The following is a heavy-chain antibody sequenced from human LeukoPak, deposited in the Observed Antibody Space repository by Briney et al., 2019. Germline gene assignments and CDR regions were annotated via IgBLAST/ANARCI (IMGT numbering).Heavy chain of an antibody. CDR2: IWYDGSKK. CDR1: GFTFSSYG. V-gene: IGHV3-33*06. Sequence: PGRSLRLSCAASGFTFSSYGMHWVRQAPGKGLEGVAVIWYDGSKKYYAVSVEGRFTISRDNSKNTLYLQMNSLRAEDTAVYYCAKPHYYDSGGSYIAGAFDIWGQGTMVTVSS. D-gene: IGHD3-22*01. CDR3: AKPHYYDSGGSYIAGAFDI. J-gene: IGHJ3*02.